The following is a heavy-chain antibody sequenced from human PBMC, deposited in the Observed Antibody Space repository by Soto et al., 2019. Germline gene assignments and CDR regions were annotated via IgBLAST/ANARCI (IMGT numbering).Heavy chain of an antibody. Sequence: PGGSLRLSCAASGFSFSSYWMTWVRQAPGTGLEWVANIKGDGGEKYYVASVKGRFTISRDNAKNLLYLQMDSLTADDTAVYYCAGDGVRSCAYNGWLDTWGQGTLVTVSS. CDR3: AGDGVRSCAYNGWLDT. J-gene: IGHJ5*02. V-gene: IGHV3-7*03. D-gene: IGHD3-16*01. CDR2: IKGDGGEK. CDR1: GFSFSSYW.